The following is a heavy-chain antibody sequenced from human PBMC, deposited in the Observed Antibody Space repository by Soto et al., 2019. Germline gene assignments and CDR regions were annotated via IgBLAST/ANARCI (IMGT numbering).Heavy chain of an antibody. D-gene: IGHD3-10*01. CDR1: GFTVSNNY. V-gene: IGHV3-53*01. CDR3: AGRPGGGGY. J-gene: IGHJ4*02. CDR2: IYSGGYT. Sequence: EVQLVESGGGLIQPGGSLRLSCAVSGFTVSNNYMSWVRQAPGKGLEGVSVIYSGGYTAYGDSVKGRFTISRDNSKNSLTSQRNSGGGDDPAVYSWAGRPGGGGYWGQGTLVTVSS.